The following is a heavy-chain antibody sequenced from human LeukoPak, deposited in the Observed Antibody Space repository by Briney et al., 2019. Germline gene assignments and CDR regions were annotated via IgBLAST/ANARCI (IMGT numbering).Heavy chain of an antibody. J-gene: IGHJ4*02. CDR2: IYYSGST. CDR3: AGLYSSSSVDY. Sequence: SETLSLTCTVSGGSISSSSYYWGWLRQPPGKGLEWIGSIYYSGSTYYNPSLKSRVTISVDTSKNQFSLKLSSVTAADTAVYYCAGLYSSSSVDYWGQGTLVTVSS. CDR1: GGSISSSSYY. D-gene: IGHD6-6*01. V-gene: IGHV4-39*01.